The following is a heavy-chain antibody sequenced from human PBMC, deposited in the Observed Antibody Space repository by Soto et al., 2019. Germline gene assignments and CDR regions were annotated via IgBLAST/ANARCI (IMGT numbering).Heavy chain of an antibody. D-gene: IGHD3-16*02. J-gene: IGHJ4*02. CDR3: AREGGVWGSYRYFDY. V-gene: IGHV1-8*01. CDR2: MNPNSGNT. Sequence: PSVKVSCKASGYTFTSYDINWVRQATGQGLEWMGWMNPNSGNTDYAQKFQGRVTMTRNTSITTAYMELRSLRSDDTAVYYGAREGGVWGSYRYFDYWGQGNLVTVSS. CDR1: GYTFTSYD.